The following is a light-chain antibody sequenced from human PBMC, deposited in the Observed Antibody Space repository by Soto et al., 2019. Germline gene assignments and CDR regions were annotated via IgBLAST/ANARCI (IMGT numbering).Light chain of an antibody. V-gene: IGKV3-20*01. J-gene: IGKJ2*01. CDR1: QSVSSSY. CDR3: QQYGSSSYT. Sequence: EIVLTQSPGTLSLSPGERATLSCRASQSVSSSYLGWYQQKPGQAPRLLIYDASSRATGIPDRFSGSGSGTDFTLTISILEAEDFAVYYCQQYGSSSYTFGQGTKLEIK. CDR2: DAS.